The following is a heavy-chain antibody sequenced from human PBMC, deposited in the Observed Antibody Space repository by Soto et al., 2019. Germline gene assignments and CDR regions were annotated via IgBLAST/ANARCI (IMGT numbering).Heavy chain of an antibody. CDR2: ISYDGSNK. CDR3: AKALAIAAAGPAFDP. CDR1: GFTFSSYG. V-gene: IGHV3-30*18. D-gene: IGHD6-13*01. Sequence: QVQLVESGGGVVQPGRSLRLSCAASGFTFSSYGVHWVRQAPGKGLEWVAVISYDGSNKYYADSVKGRFTISRDNSKNTLYLQMNSLRAEDTAVYYCAKALAIAAAGPAFDPWGQGTLVTVSS. J-gene: IGHJ5*02.